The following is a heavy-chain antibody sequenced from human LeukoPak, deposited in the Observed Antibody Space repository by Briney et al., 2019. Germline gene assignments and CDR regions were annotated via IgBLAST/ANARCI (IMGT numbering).Heavy chain of an antibody. D-gene: IGHD2-2*01. J-gene: IGHJ6*02. Sequence: SETLSLTCAVYGGSFSGYYWSWIRQPPGKGLEWIGEINHSGSTNYNPSLKSRVTISVDTSKNQFPLKLSSVTAADTAVYYCARALVSSVEMDVWGQGTTVTVSS. CDR1: GGSFSGYY. V-gene: IGHV4-34*01. CDR2: INHSGST. CDR3: ARALVSSVEMDV.